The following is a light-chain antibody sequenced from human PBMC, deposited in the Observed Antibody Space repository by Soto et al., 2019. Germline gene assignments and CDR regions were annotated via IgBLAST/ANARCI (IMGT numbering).Light chain of an antibody. V-gene: IGLV2-14*03. J-gene: IGLJ1*01. CDR2: DVV. CDR3: SSFTSSMTTV. Sequence: QSALTQPASVSGSPGQSITISCTGTSRDVGGYNSVSWYQVHPGKAPKLILYDVVDRPSGVSYRFSGSKSGNTASLTISGLQAADEADYFCSSFTSSMTTVFGSGPKLTVL. CDR1: SRDVGGYNS.